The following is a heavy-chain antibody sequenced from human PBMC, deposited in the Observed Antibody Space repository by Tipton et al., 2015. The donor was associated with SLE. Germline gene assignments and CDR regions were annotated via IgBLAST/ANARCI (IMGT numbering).Heavy chain of an antibody. D-gene: IGHD3-3*01. CDR1: GASVTTSGYY. Sequence: TLSLTCTVSGASVTTSGYYWGWIRRPPGKGLEWVGSIYYTGTTYYNPSLKSRVTISVETSKTQFSLRLTSVTAADTAVYYCARLEDPFGIFGVPKGWFDPWGQGTLVTVSS. CDR3: ARLEDPFGIFGVPKGWFDP. CDR2: IYYTGTT. V-gene: IGHV4-39*07. J-gene: IGHJ5*02.